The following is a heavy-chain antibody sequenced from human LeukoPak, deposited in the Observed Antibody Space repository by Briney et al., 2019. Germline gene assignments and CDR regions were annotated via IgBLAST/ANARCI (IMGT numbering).Heavy chain of an antibody. CDR3: ARDGYCSGGSCYRFWFDP. V-gene: IGHV1-69*05. CDR1: GGTFSSYA. Sequence: ASVKVSCKASGGTFSSYAISWVRQAPGQGLEWMGGIIPIFGTANYAQKFQGRVTMTRDMSTSTVYMELSSLRSEDTAVYYCARDGYCSGGSCYRFWFDPWGQGTLVTVSS. J-gene: IGHJ5*02. CDR2: IIPIFGTA. D-gene: IGHD2-15*01.